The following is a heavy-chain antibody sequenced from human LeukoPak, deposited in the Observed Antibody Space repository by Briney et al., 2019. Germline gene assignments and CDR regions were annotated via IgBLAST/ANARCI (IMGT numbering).Heavy chain of an antibody. CDR1: GGSISSHY. D-gene: IGHD2-15*01. CDR3: ARGGSYEGHYFDY. J-gene: IGHJ4*02. CDR2: IYYSGST. V-gene: IGHV4-59*11. Sequence: SETLSLTCTVSGGSISSHYWSWIRQPPGKGLEWIGYIYYSGSTNYNPSLKSRVTISVDTSKNQFSLKLSSVTAADTAVYYCARGGSYEGHYFDYWGQGTLVTVSS.